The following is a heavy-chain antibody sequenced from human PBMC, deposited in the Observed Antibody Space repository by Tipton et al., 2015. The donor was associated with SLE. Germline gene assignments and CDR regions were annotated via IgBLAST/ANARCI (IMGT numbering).Heavy chain of an antibody. CDR2: IYYSGST. CDR3: ARETWGRWLQLGFDY. V-gene: IGHV4-39*07. Sequence: TLSLTCTVSGGSISSSSYYWGWIRQPPGKGLEWIGSIYYSGSTYYNPSLKSRVTISVDTSKNQFSLKLSSVTAADTAVYYCARETWGRWLQLGFDYWGQGTLVTISS. CDR1: GGSISSSSYY. J-gene: IGHJ4*02. D-gene: IGHD5-24*01.